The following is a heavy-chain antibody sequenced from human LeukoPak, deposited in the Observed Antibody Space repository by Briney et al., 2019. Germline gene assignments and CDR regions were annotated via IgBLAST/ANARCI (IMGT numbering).Heavy chain of an antibody. V-gene: IGHV3-11*04. Sequence: EGSLRLSCAASGFNISDFWMTWVRQAPGKGLEWVSYISSSGSAVHDADSVEGRFTISRDNAKSSLYLQMNSLRAEDTAVYYCARARGSYAFDIWGQGTMVTVSS. CDR1: GFNISDFW. J-gene: IGHJ3*02. CDR3: ARARGSYAFDI. CDR2: ISSSGSAV. D-gene: IGHD2-15*01.